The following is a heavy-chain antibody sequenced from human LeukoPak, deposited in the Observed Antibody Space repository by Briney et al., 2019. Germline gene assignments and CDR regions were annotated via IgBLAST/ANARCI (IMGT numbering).Heavy chain of an antibody. CDR1: GGTFSSYT. Sequence: GASVKVSCKASGGTFSSYTISWVRQAPGQGLEWMGRIIPMLGIANYAQKFQGRVTITADNSTSTAYMDLTSLRSEDTAVYYCASPGLIAVGARGFFQHWGQGTLVTVSS. J-gene: IGHJ1*01. CDR3: ASPGLIAVGARGFFQH. CDR2: IIPMLGIA. V-gene: IGHV1-69*02. D-gene: IGHD6-19*01.